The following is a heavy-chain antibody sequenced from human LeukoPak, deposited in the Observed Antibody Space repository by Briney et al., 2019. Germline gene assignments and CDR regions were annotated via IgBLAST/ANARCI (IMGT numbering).Heavy chain of an antibody. CDR2: IYYSGST. Sequence: PSETLSLTCTVSGGSISGSSYYWGWIRQPPGKGLEWIGNIYYSGSTYYNPSLKSRVTISVDTSKNQFSLKLSSVTAADTAVYYCARRKDSSSWYEIPYYFDYWGQGTLVTVSS. V-gene: IGHV4-39*07. CDR3: ARRKDSSSWYEIPYYFDY. J-gene: IGHJ4*02. D-gene: IGHD6-13*01. CDR1: GGSISGSSYY.